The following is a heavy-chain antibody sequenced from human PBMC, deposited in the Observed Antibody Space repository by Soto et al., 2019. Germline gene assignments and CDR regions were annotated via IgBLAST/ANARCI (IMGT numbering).Heavy chain of an antibody. CDR3: ARGKNWFDP. CDR2: IYYSGST. V-gene: IGHV4-31*03. J-gene: IGHJ5*02. Sequence: SETLSLTCTVSGGSISSGGYHWSWIRQHPGKGLEWIGYIYYSGSTYYNPSLKSRVTISVDTSKNQFSLKLSSVTAADTAVYYCARGKNWFDPWGQGTLVTSPQ. CDR1: GGSISSGGYH.